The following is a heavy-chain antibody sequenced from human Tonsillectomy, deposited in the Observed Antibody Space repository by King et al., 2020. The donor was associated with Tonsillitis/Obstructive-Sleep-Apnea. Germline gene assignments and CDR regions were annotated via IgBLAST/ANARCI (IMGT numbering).Heavy chain of an antibody. Sequence: QLQESGPGLVKPSETLSLTCTVSGGSISSSSYHWGWIRQPPGKGLEWIGRIYYTGNTYYNPSLKSRVTISVDTSKNQFSLNLSSVTAADTAVYYCARIFNEYDTSLCLDYWGQGTLVTVSS. D-gene: IGHD6-6*01. CDR1: GGSISSSSYH. CDR2: IYYTGNT. J-gene: IGHJ4*02. CDR3: ARIFNEYDTSLCLDY. V-gene: IGHV4-39*01.